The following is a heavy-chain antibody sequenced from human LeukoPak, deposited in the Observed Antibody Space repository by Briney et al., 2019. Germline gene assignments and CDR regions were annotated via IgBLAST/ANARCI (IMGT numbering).Heavy chain of an antibody. D-gene: IGHD3-10*01. V-gene: IGHV3-7*01. CDR3: ASSMVRGYGFDP. CDR1: GFTFSSYW. Sequence: GGSLRLSCAASGFTFSSYWMSWVRQAPGKGLEWVANISRGGSEKYYVDSVKGRFTISRDNSKNSLYLQMNSLRAEDTAVYYCASSMVRGYGFDPWRQGPLVRVPS. J-gene: IGHJ5*02. CDR2: ISRGGSEK.